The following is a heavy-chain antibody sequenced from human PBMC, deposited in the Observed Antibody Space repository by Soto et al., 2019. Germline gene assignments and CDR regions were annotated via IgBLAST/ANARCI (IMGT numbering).Heavy chain of an antibody. CDR3: AKGVRSYYYGPQSDGIIDY. CDR1: GFTFSSYA. Sequence: GGSLRLSCAASGFTFSSYAMSWVRQAPGKGLEWVSAISGSGGSTYYADSVKGRFTISRDNSKNTLYLQMNSLRAEDTAVYYCAKGVRSYYYGPQSDGIIDYWGQGTLVTVSS. D-gene: IGHD3-10*01. J-gene: IGHJ4*02. V-gene: IGHV3-23*01. CDR2: ISGSGGST.